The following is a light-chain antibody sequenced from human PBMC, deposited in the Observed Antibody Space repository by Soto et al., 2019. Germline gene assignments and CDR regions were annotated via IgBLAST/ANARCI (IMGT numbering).Light chain of an antibody. V-gene: IGKV1-39*01. CDR1: QSISNY. J-gene: IGKJ1*01. CDR2: AAS. CDR3: QQSYGTPR. Sequence: DIQMTQSPSSLSASVGDRVTITCRASQSISNYLNWYQQNPGKAPKLLIYAASSLQSGVPSRFSGSGSGTHFTLTISSPQPEDFATYYCQQSYGTPRFGQGTKVDIK.